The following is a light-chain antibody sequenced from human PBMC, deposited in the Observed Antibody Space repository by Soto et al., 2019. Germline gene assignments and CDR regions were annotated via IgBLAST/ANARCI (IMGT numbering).Light chain of an antibody. J-gene: IGKJ4*01. CDR1: QSVSSY. V-gene: IGKV3-11*01. CDR2: DAS. Sequence: EIVLTQSPATLSLSPGERATLSCRASQSVSSYLAWYQQKPGQAPRLLIYDASNRATGIPARFXXXXXXTXXXXXXXXXXXXXFAVYYCQQRSNWPPGALTFGGGTKVEXK. CDR3: QQRSNWPPGALT.